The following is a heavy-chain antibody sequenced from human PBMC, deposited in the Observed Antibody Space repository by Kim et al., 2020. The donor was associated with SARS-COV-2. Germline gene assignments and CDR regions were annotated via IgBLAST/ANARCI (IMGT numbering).Heavy chain of an antibody. D-gene: IGHD5-12*01. CDR2: ST. CDR3: AKDLRGGYVV. Sequence: STYYAGSVKGRFTISRDNSKNTLYLQMNSLRAEDTAVYYCAKDLRGGYVVWGQGTLVTVSS. V-gene: IGHV3-23*01. J-gene: IGHJ4*02.